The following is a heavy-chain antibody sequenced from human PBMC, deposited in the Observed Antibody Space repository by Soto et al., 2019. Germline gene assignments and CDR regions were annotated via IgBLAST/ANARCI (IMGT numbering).Heavy chain of an antibody. D-gene: IGHD6-13*01. J-gene: IGHJ6*03. CDR3: ARQGGSSWYQDYYMDV. V-gene: IGHV3-74*01. CDR2: INSDGSST. Sequence: GGSPRLSCAASGFTFSSYWMHWVRQAPGKGLVWVSRINSDGSSTSYADSVKGRFTISRDNAKNTLYLQMNSLRAEDTAVYYCARQGGSSWYQDYYMDVWGKGTTVTVSS. CDR1: GFTFSSYW.